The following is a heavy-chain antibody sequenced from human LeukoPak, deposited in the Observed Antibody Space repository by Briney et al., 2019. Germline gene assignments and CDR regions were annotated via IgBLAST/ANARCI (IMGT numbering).Heavy chain of an antibody. CDR2: IYYSGST. CDR1: GGSISSYY. Sequence: SETLSLTCTVSGGSISSYYWSWIRQPPGKGLEWIGYIYYSGSTNYNPSLKSRVTISVDTSKNQFSLTLSSVTAADTAVYYCARSSEGRYYYDSSGYSYYYYYMDVWGKGTTVTISS. D-gene: IGHD3-22*01. J-gene: IGHJ6*03. V-gene: IGHV4-59*01. CDR3: ARSSEGRYYYDSSGYSYYYYYMDV.